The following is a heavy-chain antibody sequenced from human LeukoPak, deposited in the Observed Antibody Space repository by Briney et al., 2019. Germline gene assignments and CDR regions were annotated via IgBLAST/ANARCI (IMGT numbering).Heavy chain of an antibody. J-gene: IGHJ4*02. CDR2: ISSSSSTI. CDR1: GFTFSSYS. D-gene: IGHD5-24*01. V-gene: IGHV3-48*01. Sequence: GGSLRLSCAASGFTFSSYSMNWVRQAPGKGLEWVSYISSSSSTIYYADSMKGRFTISSDNAKNSLYLQMNSLRVEDTAVYYCVSRLRGYSRTYWGQGTLVTVSS. CDR3: VSRLRGYSRTY.